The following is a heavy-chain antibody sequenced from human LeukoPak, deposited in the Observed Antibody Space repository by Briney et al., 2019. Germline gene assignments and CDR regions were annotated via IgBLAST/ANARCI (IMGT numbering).Heavy chain of an antibody. J-gene: IGHJ4*02. V-gene: IGHV3-30*04. CDR1: GFTFSRFA. CDR3: ARVKDIVVVPVAVGLLDS. CDR2: ISYDGSNK. Sequence: GRSLRLSCAASGFTFSRFAIHWVRQAPGKGLEWVAFISYDGSNKYYTDSVKGRFTISRDNSKSTLYLQMNSLRREDTAVYYCARVKDIVVVPVAVGLLDSWGRGTLVTVSS. D-gene: IGHD2-2*01.